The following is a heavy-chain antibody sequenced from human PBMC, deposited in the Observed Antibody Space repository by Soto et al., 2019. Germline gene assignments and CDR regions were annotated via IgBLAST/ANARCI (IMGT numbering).Heavy chain of an antibody. CDR2: IYSDSAKT. CDR3: ATAPGNFFDN. J-gene: IGHJ4*02. Sequence: ASVKVSCKASGGTFSSYAISWVRQAPGQGLEWMGWIYSDSAKTDYAQKFQGRLTMTTDTSTSTAYMELRSLRSDDTAIYYCATAPGNFFDNWGQGTPVTVSS. CDR1: GGTFSSYA. V-gene: IGHV1-18*01. D-gene: IGHD1-26*01.